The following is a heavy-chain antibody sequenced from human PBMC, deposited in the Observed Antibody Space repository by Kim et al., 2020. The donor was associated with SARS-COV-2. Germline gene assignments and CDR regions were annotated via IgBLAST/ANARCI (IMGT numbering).Heavy chain of an antibody. J-gene: IGHJ4*02. Sequence: ADSVKCRFTISRDNAKNSLYLQMNSLRAEDTAVYYCARDRWDSSGPYFDYWGQGTLVTVSS. CDR3: ARDRWDSSGPYFDY. D-gene: IGHD3-22*01. V-gene: IGHV3-48*03.